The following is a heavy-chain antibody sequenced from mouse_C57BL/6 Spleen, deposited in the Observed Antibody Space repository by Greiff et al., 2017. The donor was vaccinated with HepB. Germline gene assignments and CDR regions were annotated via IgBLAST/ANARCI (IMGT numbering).Heavy chain of an antibody. CDR3: ARGYYSNSYAMDY. V-gene: IGHV5-17*01. Sequence: DVMLVESGGGLVKPGGSLKLSCAASGFTFSDYGMHWVRQAPEKGLEWVAYISSGSSTIYYADTVKGRFTISRDNAKNTLFLQMTSLRSEDTAMYYCARGYYSNSYAMDYWGQGTSVTVSS. CDR1: GFTFSDYG. D-gene: IGHD2-5*01. CDR2: ISSGSSTI. J-gene: IGHJ4*01.